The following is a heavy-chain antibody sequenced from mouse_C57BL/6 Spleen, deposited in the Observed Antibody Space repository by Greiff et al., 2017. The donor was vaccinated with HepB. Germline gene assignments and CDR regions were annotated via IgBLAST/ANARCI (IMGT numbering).Heavy chain of an antibody. CDR1: GYTFTSYW. V-gene: IGHV1-59*01. J-gene: IGHJ4*01. Sequence: QVQLQQPGAELVRPGTSVKLSCKASGYTFTSYWMHWVKQRPGQGLEWIGVIDPSDSYTNYNQKFKGKATLTVDTSSSTAYMQLSSLTSEDSAVYYCARDYGNYGGAMDYWGQGTSVTVSS. CDR2: IDPSDSYT. D-gene: IGHD2-1*01. CDR3: ARDYGNYGGAMDY.